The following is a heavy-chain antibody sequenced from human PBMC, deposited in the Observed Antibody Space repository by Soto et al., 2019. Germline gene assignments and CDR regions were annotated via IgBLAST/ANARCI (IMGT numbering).Heavy chain of an antibody. CDR1: GGYISSGGYY. CDR3: ARAPQTTYSSGWYSSYYYYMDV. CDR2: IYYSGST. D-gene: IGHD6-19*01. J-gene: IGHJ6*03. V-gene: IGHV4-31*03. Sequence: SETLSLTCTVSGGYISSGGYYWSWIRQHPGKGLEWIGYIYYSGSTYYNPSLKSRVTISVDTSKNQFSLKLSSVTAADTAVYYCARAPQTTYSSGWYSSYYYYMDVWGKGTTVTVSS.